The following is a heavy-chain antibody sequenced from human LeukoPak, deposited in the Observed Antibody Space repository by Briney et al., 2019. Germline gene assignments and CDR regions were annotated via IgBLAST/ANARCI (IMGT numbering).Heavy chain of an antibody. Sequence: SETLSLNCAVYGGSFSGYYWSWIRQPPGKGREWIGEINHSGSTNYNPSLKSRVTISVDTSKNQFSLKLSSVTAADTAVYYCAREGDYYGSGSYPFDYWGQGTLVTVSS. V-gene: IGHV4-34*01. CDR1: GGSFSGYY. CDR2: INHSGST. J-gene: IGHJ4*02. D-gene: IGHD3-10*01. CDR3: AREGDYYGSGSYPFDY.